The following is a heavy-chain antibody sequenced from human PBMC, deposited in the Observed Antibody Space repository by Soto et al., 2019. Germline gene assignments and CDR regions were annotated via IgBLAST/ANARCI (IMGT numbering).Heavy chain of an antibody. CDR2: IYYSGST. V-gene: IGHV4-59*01. J-gene: IGHJ4*02. CDR3: ARYSVTAIPHFDY. CDR1: GGSISSYY. D-gene: IGHD2-21*02. Sequence: SETLSLTCTVSGGSISSYYWSWIRQPPGKGLEWIGYIYYSGSTNYNPSLKSRVTMSVDTSKNQFSLKLSSVTAADTAVYYCARYSVTAIPHFDYWGQGXLVTVYS.